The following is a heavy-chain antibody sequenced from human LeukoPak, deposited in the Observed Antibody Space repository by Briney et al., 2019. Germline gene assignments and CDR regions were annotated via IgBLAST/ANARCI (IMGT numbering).Heavy chain of an antibody. CDR1: GFTFSDYY. V-gene: IGHV3-11*05. CDR2: ISSSGSYT. J-gene: IGHJ4*02. D-gene: IGHD2-21*01. Sequence: GGSLRLSCAASGFTFSDYYMSWIRQAPGKGLEWVSYISSSGSYTNYADSVKGRFTISRDNAKNSLYLQMNSLRAEDTAVYYCARVFGLHYFDYWGQGTLVTVSS. CDR3: ARVFGLHYFDY.